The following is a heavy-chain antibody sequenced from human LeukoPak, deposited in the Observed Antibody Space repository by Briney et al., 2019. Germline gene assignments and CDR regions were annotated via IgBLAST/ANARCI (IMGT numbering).Heavy chain of an antibody. V-gene: IGHV3-66*01. J-gene: IGHJ3*02. CDR1: GFTVSSNY. Sequence: GGSLRLSCAASGFTVSSNYMSWVRQAPGKGLEWVSVICSGGSTYYADSVKGRFTISRDNSKNTLYLQMNSLRAEDTAVYYCARVSTRAFDIWGQGTMVTVSS. CDR3: ARVSTRAFDI. CDR2: ICSGGST.